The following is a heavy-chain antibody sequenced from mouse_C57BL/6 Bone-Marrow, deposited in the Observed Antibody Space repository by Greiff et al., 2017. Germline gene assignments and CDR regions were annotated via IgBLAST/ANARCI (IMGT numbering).Heavy chain of an antibody. Sequence: EVHLVESGGGLVKPGGSLKLSCAASGFTFSSYAMSWVRQTPEKRLEWVATISDGGSYTYYPDNVKGRFTISRDNAKNNLYLQMSHLKSEDTAMYYCARDRIYYYGSSYVGWYFDVWGTGTTVTVSS. D-gene: IGHD1-1*01. V-gene: IGHV5-4*01. CDR3: ARDRIYYYGSSYVGWYFDV. J-gene: IGHJ1*03. CDR1: GFTFSSYA. CDR2: ISDGGSYT.